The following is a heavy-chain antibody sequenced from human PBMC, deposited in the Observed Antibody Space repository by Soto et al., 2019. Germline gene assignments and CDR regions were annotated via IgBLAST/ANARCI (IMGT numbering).Heavy chain of an antibody. J-gene: IGHJ4*02. CDR2: ISSNGGST. CDR3: VKGWELLTYLDC. Sequence: GGSLRLSCSASGFTFRSYAMHWVRQAPGEGLEYVSGISSNGGSTYYADSVRGRFTISRDNYKNTLNLQMSSLRAEDTAVYYCVKGWELLTYLDCWGQGTQVTVSS. V-gene: IGHV3-64D*06. CDR1: GFTFRSYA. D-gene: IGHD1-26*01.